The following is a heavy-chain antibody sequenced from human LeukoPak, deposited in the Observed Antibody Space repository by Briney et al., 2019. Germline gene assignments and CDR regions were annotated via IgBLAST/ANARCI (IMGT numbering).Heavy chain of an antibody. CDR2: ISRSSSTI. CDR3: ASQYDSSGYYYNY. Sequence: GGSLRLSCAASGFTFSTYSMNWVRQAPGEGLEWVSYISRSSSTIYYADSVKGRFTISRDNAKNSLYLQMNSLRAEDTAVYYCASQYDSSGYYYNYWGQGTLVTVSS. J-gene: IGHJ4*02. CDR1: GFTFSTYS. D-gene: IGHD3-22*01. V-gene: IGHV3-48*01.